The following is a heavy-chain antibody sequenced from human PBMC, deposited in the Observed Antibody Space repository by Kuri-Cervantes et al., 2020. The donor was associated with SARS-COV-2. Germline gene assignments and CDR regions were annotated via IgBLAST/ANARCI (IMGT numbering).Heavy chain of an antibody. Sequence: SVKVSCKASGGTFSSYAISWVRQAPGQGLEWMGGSIPIFGTANYAQKFQGRVTITTDESTSTAYMELSSLRSEDTAVYYCASGSIAAAGMLPSFDYWGQGTLVTVSS. J-gene: IGHJ4*02. CDR1: GGTFSSYA. D-gene: IGHD6-13*01. CDR2: SIPIFGTA. CDR3: ASGSIAAAGMLPSFDY. V-gene: IGHV1-69*05.